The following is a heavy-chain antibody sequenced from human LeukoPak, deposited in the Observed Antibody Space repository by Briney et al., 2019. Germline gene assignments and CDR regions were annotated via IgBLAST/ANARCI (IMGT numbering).Heavy chain of an antibody. J-gene: IGHJ6*03. CDR2: IIPIFGTA. CDR3: VAAAGTGRESYYYSYYMDV. D-gene: IGHD6-13*01. CDR1: GYTFTSYG. V-gene: IGHV1-69*05. Sequence: SVKVSCKASGYTFTSYGISWVRQAPGQGLEWMGGIIPIFGTANYAQKFQGRVTITTDESTSTAYMELSSLRSEDTAVYYCVAAAGTGRESYYYSYYMDVWGKGTTVTVSS.